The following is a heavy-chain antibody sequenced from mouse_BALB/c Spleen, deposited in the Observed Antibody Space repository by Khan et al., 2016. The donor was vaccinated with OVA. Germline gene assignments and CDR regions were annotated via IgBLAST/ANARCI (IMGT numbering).Heavy chain of an antibody. CDR2: INPTSGYT. CDR1: GYTFTTYW. J-gene: IGHJ2*01. V-gene: IGHV1-7*01. CDR3: TRDRIDY. Sequence: QVQLKQSGAELAKPGASVKMSCKASGYTFTTYWMHWVKQRPGQGLDWIGYINPTSGYTDYNEKFKDRATLSADKSSSTAYMQLSSLTSEDSAVYCCTRDRIDYWGQGATLTVSS.